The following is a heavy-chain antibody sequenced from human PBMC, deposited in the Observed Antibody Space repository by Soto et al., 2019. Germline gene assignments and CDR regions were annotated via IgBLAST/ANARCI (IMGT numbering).Heavy chain of an antibody. CDR3: ARLEGKQWLVNLRPDAFDI. CDR2: IYYSGST. V-gene: IGHV4-39*01. CDR1: GGSISSSSYY. D-gene: IGHD6-19*01. J-gene: IGHJ3*02. Sequence: QLQLQESGPGLVKPSETLSLTCTVSGGSISSSSYYWGWIRQPPGKGLEWIGSIYYSGSTYYNPSLKRRVTISVDTSKNQFSLKLSSVTAADTAVYYCARLEGKQWLVNLRPDAFDIWGQGTMVTVSS.